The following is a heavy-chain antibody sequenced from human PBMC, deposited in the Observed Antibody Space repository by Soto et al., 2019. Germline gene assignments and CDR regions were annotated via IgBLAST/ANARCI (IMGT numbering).Heavy chain of an antibody. CDR3: AAEDLYYYGSGSLYYGMDV. CDR1: GFTFTSSA. Sequence: QMQLVQSGPEVKKPGTSVKVSCKASGFTFTSSAVQWVRQARGQRLEWIGWIVVGGGNTNYAQKFQERVTITRDMSTSTAYMELSSLRSEDTAVYYCAAEDLYYYGSGSLYYGMDVWGQGTTVTVSS. D-gene: IGHD3-10*01. V-gene: IGHV1-58*01. CDR2: IVVGGGNT. J-gene: IGHJ6*02.